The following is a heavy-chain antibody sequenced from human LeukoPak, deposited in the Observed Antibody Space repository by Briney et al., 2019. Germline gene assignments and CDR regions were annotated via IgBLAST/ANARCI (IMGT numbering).Heavy chain of an antibody. CDR2: ISAYNGNT. J-gene: IGHJ3*01. V-gene: IGHV1-18*01. D-gene: IGHD6-19*01. Sequence: ASVKVSCKASGYTFTSYGISWVRQAPGQGLEWMGWISAYNGNTNYAQKLQGRVTMTTDTSTNIAYLELRDLRSDDTAVYYCARTQWLEDAFDFWGQGTVVTVSS. CDR1: GYTFTSYG. CDR3: ARTQWLEDAFDF.